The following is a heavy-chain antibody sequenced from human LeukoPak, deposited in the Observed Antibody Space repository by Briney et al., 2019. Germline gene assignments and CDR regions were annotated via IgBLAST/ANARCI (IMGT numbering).Heavy chain of an antibody. CDR2: IWNDGSNT. CDR3: ARARAFGSGTPYIMDV. CDR1: GFTFSSYT. Sequence: QPGGSLRLSCAASGFTFSSYTMHWVRQAPGKGLEWVAIIWNDGSNTYYGDPGKGRFTISRDNSKNTLYLQMDSLRPDETAVYYCARARAFGSGTPYIMDVWGQGTMVTVSS. V-gene: IGHV3-33*08. D-gene: IGHD3-10*01. J-gene: IGHJ6*02.